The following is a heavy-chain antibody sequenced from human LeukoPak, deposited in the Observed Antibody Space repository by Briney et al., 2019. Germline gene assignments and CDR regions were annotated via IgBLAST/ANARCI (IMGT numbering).Heavy chain of an antibody. CDR3: AKEDGRSGWSLDL. CDR2: IPYDGTNK. Sequence: GGSLRLSCAASGFTFSSYGMHWVRQAPGKGLEWVAFIPYDGTNKYYADSVKGRFSISRDNSKNTLYLQMNSLRAGDTAVYYCAKEDGRSGWSLDLWGRGTLVTVSP. CDR1: GFTFSSYG. D-gene: IGHD6-19*01. J-gene: IGHJ2*01. V-gene: IGHV3-30*02.